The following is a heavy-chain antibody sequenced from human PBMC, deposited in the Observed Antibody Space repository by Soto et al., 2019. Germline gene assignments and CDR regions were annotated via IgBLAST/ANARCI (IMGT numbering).Heavy chain of an antibody. V-gene: IGHV3-23*01. CDR2: ISGSGGST. J-gene: IGHJ3*02. CDR1: GFTFSSYA. CDR3: AIGSKVQASSFDI. Sequence: EVQLLESGGGLVQPGGSLRLSCAASGFTFSSYAMSWVRQAPGKGLEWVSAISGSGGSTYYADSVKGRFTISRDNSKNTLYQQMNSLRAEDTAVYYCAIGSKVQASSFDIWGQGTMVTVSS. D-gene: IGHD3-10*01.